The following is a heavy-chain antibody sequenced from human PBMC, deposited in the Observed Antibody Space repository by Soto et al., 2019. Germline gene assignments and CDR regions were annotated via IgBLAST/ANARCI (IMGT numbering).Heavy chain of an antibody. D-gene: IGHD1-26*01. CDR2: MGNDGITT. CDR1: GFTFSTYG. J-gene: IGHJ3*02. V-gene: IGHV3-30*02. CDR3: AKEFQWELHAFDI. Sequence: GGSLRLSCAASGFTFSTYGMHGVRQAPGKGLEWVAVMGNDGITTFCADSVKGRFTISRDNSKNTLFLQMNSLRADDTAVYYCAKEFQWELHAFDIWGQGTMVTVSS.